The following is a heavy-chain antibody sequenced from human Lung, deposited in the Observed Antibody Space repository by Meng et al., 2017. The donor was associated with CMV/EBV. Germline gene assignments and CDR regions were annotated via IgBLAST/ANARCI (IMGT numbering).Heavy chain of an antibody. CDR1: GGSISSYY. D-gene: IGHD5-12*01. CDR3: ARDGSLGYFDY. J-gene: IGHJ4*02. Sequence: LXCTVSGGSISSYYWSWIRQPPGKGLEWIGYIYYSGSTNYNPSLKSRVTISVDTSKNQFSLKLSSVTAADTAVYYCARDGSLGYFDYWGQGTVVTVSS. CDR2: IYYSGST. V-gene: IGHV4-59*01.